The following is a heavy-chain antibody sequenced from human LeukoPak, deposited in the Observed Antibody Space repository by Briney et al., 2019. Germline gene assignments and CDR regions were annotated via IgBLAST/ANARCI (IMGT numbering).Heavy chain of an antibody. D-gene: IGHD4-17*01. Sequence: ASVKVSCKASGGTFSSYAISWVRQAPGQGLEWMGGIIPILGIANYAQKFQGRVTITADKSTSTAYMELSSLRSEDTAVYYCARVSGDYTLAYYYYYGMDVWGQGTTVTVSS. CDR2: IIPILGIA. V-gene: IGHV1-69*10. J-gene: IGHJ6*02. CDR1: GGTFSSYA. CDR3: ARVSGDYTLAYYYYYGMDV.